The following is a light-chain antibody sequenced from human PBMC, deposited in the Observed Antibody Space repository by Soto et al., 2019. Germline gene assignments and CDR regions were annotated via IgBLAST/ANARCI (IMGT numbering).Light chain of an antibody. J-gene: IGKJ5*01. V-gene: IGKV3-15*01. CDR2: GAS. CDR1: QSVSSS. CDR3: QQYNNWPPVT. Sequence: EIVMTQSPATLSVSPGERATLSCRASQSVSSSLAWYQQKPGQAPRLLIYGASTRATGIPARFSGSGSGTDFTLTISSLQSEDFAVYYCQQYNNWPPVTFGQGTRLEIK.